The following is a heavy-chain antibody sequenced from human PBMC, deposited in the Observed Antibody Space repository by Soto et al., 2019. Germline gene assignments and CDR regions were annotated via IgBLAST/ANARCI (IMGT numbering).Heavy chain of an antibody. D-gene: IGHD3-10*01. CDR2: INHNGGST. CDR3: VKDFGPSDY. CDR1: GFTFSTSA. J-gene: IGHJ4*02. V-gene: IGHV3-64D*08. Sequence: EVQLVESGGTLVQPGGSLRLSCSASGFTFSTSAMHWVRQAPGKGLEYVSAINHNGGSTYYADSVKGRFTISRDNSKNTLYLQMRSLRTEDMAIYYCVKDFGPSDYWGQGTLVTVSS.